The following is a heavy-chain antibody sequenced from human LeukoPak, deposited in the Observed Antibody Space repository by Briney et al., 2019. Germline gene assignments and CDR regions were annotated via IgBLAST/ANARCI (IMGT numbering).Heavy chain of an antibody. CDR3: AREVAYYGSGRSIDY. CDR2: INSDGSST. Sequence: PGGSLRLSCAASGFTFNSYWMHWVRQAPGKGLVWVSRINSDGSSTSSADSVKGRFTISRDNAKNTLYLQMNSLRAEDTAVYYCAREVAYYGSGRSIDYWGQGTLVTVSS. CDR1: GFTFNSYW. J-gene: IGHJ4*02. D-gene: IGHD3-10*01. V-gene: IGHV3-74*01.